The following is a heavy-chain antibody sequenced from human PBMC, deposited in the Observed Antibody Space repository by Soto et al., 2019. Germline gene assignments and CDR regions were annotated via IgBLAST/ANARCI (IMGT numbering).Heavy chain of an antibody. CDR2: VTGSGDIT. Sequence: GGSLRLSCAASGLTFTSYTMTWVRQAPGKGLEWVSAVTGSGDITSYAASVKGRFTISRDNSKSTLYLQMNSLRAEDTAVYFCAKGYMPSEVYYYFGMDVWGQGTTVTVSS. CDR3: AKGYMPSEVYYYFGMDV. J-gene: IGHJ6*02. CDR1: GLTFTSYT. V-gene: IGHV3-23*01. D-gene: IGHD2-2*01.